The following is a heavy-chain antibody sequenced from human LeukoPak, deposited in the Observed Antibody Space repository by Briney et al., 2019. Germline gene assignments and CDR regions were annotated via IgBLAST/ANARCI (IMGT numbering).Heavy chain of an antibody. V-gene: IGHV3-30*02. J-gene: IGHJ4*02. D-gene: IGHD2-2*01. CDR1: GFTFSSYG. Sequence: PGGSLRLSCAASGFTFSSYGMHWVRQAPGKGLEWVAFIRYDGSNKYYADSVKGRFTISRDNSKNTLYLQMNSLRAEDTAVYYCAKEAAECCSSASCYVFDYWGQGTLVTVSS. CDR2: IRYDGSNK. CDR3: AKEAAECCSSASCYVFDY.